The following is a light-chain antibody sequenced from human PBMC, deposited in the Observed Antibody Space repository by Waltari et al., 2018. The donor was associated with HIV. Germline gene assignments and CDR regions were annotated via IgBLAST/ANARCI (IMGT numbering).Light chain of an antibody. J-gene: IGLJ2*01. CDR3: SSYGGSSNWL. CDR1: HSCIWDYNL. V-gene: IGLV2-23*01. Sequence: QSSLTPPASVSGSPWQSIHIPFPWNHSCIWDYNLCLWYQQPPGKSPKLIIYEGIKRPSGFSNRISCSKSANTASLTISGLQAEDEADYCCSSYGGSSNWLFGGGTKLTVL. CDR2: EGI.